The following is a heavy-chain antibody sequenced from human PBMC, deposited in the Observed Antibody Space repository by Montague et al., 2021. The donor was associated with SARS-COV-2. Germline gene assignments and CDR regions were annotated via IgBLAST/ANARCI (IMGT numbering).Heavy chain of an antibody. CDR3: ARISGITSWYYDY. CDR1: GGSVSSGSYY. D-gene: IGHD1-14*01. Sequence: SETLSLTCTVSGGSVSSGSYYWSWIRQPPGKGLQSIGYIYYTGXTXYXXXXQSRVTISVDSSKNQFSVRLSSVTAADTAVYYCARISGITSWYYDYWGQGTL. J-gene: IGHJ4*02. V-gene: IGHV4-61*01. CDR2: IYYTGXT.